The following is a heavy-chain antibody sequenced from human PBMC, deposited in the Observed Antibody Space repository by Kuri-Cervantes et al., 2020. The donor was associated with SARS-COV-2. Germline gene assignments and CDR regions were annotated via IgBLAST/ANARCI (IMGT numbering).Heavy chain of an antibody. Sequence: ASVKVSCKASGYTFTGYGISWVRQAPGQGLEWMGWISAYNGDTNYAQKLQGRVTMTTDTSTSTAYMELRSLRSDDTAVYYCARESGSSGWYGFDYWGQGTLVTVSS. D-gene: IGHD6-19*01. CDR1: GYTFTGYG. CDR3: ARESGSSGWYGFDY. J-gene: IGHJ4*02. CDR2: ISAYNGDT. V-gene: IGHV1-18*04.